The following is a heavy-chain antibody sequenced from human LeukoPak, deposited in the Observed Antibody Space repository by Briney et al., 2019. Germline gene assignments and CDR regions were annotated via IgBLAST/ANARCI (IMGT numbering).Heavy chain of an antibody. V-gene: IGHV3-53*01. CDR2: IYSGGST. D-gene: IGHD3-10*01. Sequence: GGSLRLSCAASGFTVSSNYMSWVRQAPGKGLEWVSVIYSGGSTYYADPVKGRFTISRDNSKNTLYLQMNSLRAEDTAVYYCAREVWFGEFDYWGQGTLVTVSS. J-gene: IGHJ4*02. CDR3: AREVWFGEFDY. CDR1: GFTVSSNY.